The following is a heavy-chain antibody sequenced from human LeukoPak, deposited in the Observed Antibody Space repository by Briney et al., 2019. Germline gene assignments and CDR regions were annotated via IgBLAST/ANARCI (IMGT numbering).Heavy chain of an antibody. CDR2: ISGSGGST. V-gene: IGHV3-23*01. CDR3: ARDATTVTTGWFDP. D-gene: IGHD4-17*01. Sequence: PGGSLRLSCAASGFTFSSYGMSWVRQAPGKGLEWVSAISGSGGSTYYADSVKGRFTISRDNAKNSLYLQMNSLRAEDTAVYYCARDATTVTTGWFDPWGQGTLVTVSS. CDR1: GFTFSSYG. J-gene: IGHJ5*02.